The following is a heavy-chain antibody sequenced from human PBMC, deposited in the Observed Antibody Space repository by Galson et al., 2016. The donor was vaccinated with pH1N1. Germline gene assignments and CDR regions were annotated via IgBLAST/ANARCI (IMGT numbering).Heavy chain of an antibody. D-gene: IGHD3-10*01. J-gene: IGHJ6*02. V-gene: IGHV2-70*04. CDR3: ARMGVASGGRYYYGMDV. Sequence: PALVKPTQTLKLTCTFSGFSLSTFGVRVSWIRQSPGKALEWLARIDWDGEKFYSPSLKTRLTLSKDTSKEQVVLTMANMDPVDTGTYYCARMGVASGGRYYYGMDVWGQGTTVTVSS. CDR1: GFSLSTFGVR. CDR2: IDWDGEK.